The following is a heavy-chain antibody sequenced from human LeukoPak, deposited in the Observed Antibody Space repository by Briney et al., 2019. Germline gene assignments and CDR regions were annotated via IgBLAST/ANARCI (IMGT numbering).Heavy chain of an antibody. J-gene: IGHJ4*02. V-gene: IGHV3-7*03. CDR1: GFPFSSYW. CDR2: IKQDGSKK. CDR3: AREQRTFDY. D-gene: IGHD5-24*01. Sequence: PGGSLRLSCVASGFPFSSYWMTWVRQAPGKGLEWVANIKQDGSKKSYVDSVKGRFTISRDNADNSLYLQLSSLRAEDTAVYYCAREQRTFDYWGQGILVTVSS.